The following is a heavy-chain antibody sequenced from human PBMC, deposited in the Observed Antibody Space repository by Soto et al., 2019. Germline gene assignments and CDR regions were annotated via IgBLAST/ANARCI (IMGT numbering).Heavy chain of an antibody. CDR3: ARGRGGTYDAFNI. J-gene: IGHJ3*02. D-gene: IGHD1-26*01. CDR1: GGSISNYF. Sequence: PSETLSLTCGVSGGSISNYFWSWIRQPPGKGLEWIGYIFYSGTTNYNPSLKGRVTMSVDTSNNRFSLKLTSVTAADTAVYYCARGRGGTYDAFNIWGQGTMVTV. V-gene: IGHV4-59*01. CDR2: IFYSGTT.